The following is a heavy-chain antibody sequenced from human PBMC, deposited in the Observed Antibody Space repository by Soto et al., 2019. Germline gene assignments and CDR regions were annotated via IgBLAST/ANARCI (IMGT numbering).Heavy chain of an antibody. J-gene: IGHJ3*02. V-gene: IGHV4-30-4*01. D-gene: IGHD3-22*01. CDR3: ARGAYDSSGHDAFDI. Sequence: PSETVSLTCTVSCGSISSGDYYWSWIRQPPGKGLEWIGYIYYSGSTYYNPSLKSRVTISVDTSKNQFSLKLSSVTAADTAVYCCARGAYDSSGHDAFDIWGQGTMVTV. CDR1: CGSISSGDYY. CDR2: IYYSGST.